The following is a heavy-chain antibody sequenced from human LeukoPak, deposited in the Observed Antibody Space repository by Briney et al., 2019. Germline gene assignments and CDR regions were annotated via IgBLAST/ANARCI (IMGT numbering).Heavy chain of an antibody. CDR2: VSSTGDST. CDR3: AKTARGSYYYYGMGV. D-gene: IGHD6-25*01. CDR1: GFIFSSYA. V-gene: IGHV3-23*01. Sequence: GGSLRLSCAASGFIFSSYAVNWVRQAPGKGLEWVSAVSSTGDSTYYADSVKGRFTISRDNSKNTLYLQMNSLGAEDTALYYCAKTARGSYYYYGMGVWGQGTTVTVSS. J-gene: IGHJ6*02.